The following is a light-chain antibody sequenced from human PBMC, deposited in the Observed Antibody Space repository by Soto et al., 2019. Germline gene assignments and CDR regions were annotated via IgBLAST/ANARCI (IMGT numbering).Light chain of an antibody. CDR2: AAS. CDR1: QTVSNNY. J-gene: IGKJ1*01. Sequence: ETVLTQSPGTLSLSPGERATLSCRASQTVSNNYVAWYQHKPGQAPRVLIYAASSRTPGIPDRFSGSGSGTEFTLTISRMETPHFAVYSCQQYGNSPWTFGQGTKVDI. V-gene: IGKV3-20*01. CDR3: QQYGNSPWT.